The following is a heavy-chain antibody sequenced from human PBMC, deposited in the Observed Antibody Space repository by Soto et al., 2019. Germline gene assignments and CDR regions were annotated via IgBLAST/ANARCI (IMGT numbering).Heavy chain of an antibody. CDR1: GFIFSSYA. CDR3: AKGRVTVKKTDAFDI. V-gene: IGHV3-23*01. J-gene: IGHJ3*02. CDR2: ISGSDGST. D-gene: IGHD2-21*02. Sequence: SGGSLRLSCAASGFIFSSYAMSWVRQATGKGLEWVSGISGSDGSTYYADSVKGRFTISRDSSKSTLYLQMNSLRAEDTAVYYCAKGRVTVKKTDAFDIWGQGTLVTVSS.